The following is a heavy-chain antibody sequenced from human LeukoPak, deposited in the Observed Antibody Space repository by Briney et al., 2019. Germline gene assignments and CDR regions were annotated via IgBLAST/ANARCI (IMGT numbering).Heavy chain of an antibody. CDR3: AREGGFYRPLDY. CDR2: VHLDGTT. V-gene: IGHV4-4*02. Sequence: PSETLSLTCGVSGGSVASTNWWTWVRQPPGKGLEWIGEVHLDGTTNYNPSLKSRLTMSVDLSENHIYLTLTSVTAADTAVYYCAREGGFYRPLDYSGQGTLVTVSS. D-gene: IGHD3-3*01. J-gene: IGHJ4*02. CDR1: GGSVASTNW.